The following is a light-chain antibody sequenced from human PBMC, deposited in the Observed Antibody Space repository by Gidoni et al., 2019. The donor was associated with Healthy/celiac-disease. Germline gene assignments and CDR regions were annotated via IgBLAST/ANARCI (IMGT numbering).Light chain of an antibody. CDR3: SSYTSSSTLD. J-gene: IGLJ1*01. CDR1: SSDVGGYNY. Sequence: QSALTQPASVSGSPGPSITISCTGTSSDVGGYNYVSWYQQHPGKAPKLMIYEVSNRPLGVSNRFSGSKSGNTASLTISGLQAEDEADYYCSSYTSSSTLDFGTGTKVTVL. V-gene: IGLV2-14*01. CDR2: EVS.